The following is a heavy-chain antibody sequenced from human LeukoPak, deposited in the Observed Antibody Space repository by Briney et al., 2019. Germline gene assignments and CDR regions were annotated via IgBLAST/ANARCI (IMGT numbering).Heavy chain of an antibody. Sequence: GGAVRLSCAASGFTFSDYWMHWVRQTPEKGLVWVSRINSDGSSTIYADSVKGRFTISRDNAQNTLYLQMNSLRAEDTAVYYCAGNLYTKFGDCWGQGALVTVSS. CDR3: AGNLYTKFGDC. D-gene: IGHD2-2*02. CDR1: GFTFSDYW. V-gene: IGHV3-74*01. CDR2: INSDGSST. J-gene: IGHJ4*02.